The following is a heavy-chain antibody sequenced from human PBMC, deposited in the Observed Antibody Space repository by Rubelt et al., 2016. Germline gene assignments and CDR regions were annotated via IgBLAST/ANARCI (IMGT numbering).Heavy chain of an antibody. J-gene: IGHJ4*02. CDR2: IWYDGSNK. CDR3: ARGGMGGSTGYFDY. V-gene: IGHV3-33*01. D-gene: IGHD1-26*01. Sequence: GGVVQPGRSLRLSCAASGFTFSSYGMHWVRQAPGKGLEWVAVIWYDGSNKYYADSVKGRFTISRDNCKNTLYLQMNSLRAEDTAVYYCARGGMGGSTGYFDYWGQGTLVTVSS. CDR1: GFTFSSYG.